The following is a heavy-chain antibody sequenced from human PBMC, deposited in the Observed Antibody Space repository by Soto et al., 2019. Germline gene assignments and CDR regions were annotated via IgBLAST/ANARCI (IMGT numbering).Heavy chain of an antibody. CDR2: ISAYNGNT. CDR3: ARATTVTTQINIDY. CDR1: GYTFTSYG. V-gene: IGHV1-18*01. J-gene: IGHJ4*02. Sequence: ASEKVACKASGYTFTSYGISWVRQAPGQGLEWMGWISAYNGNTNYAQKLQGRVTMTTDTSTSTAYMELRSLRSDDTAVYYCARATTVTTQINIDYWGQGTLVTVSS. D-gene: IGHD4-17*01.